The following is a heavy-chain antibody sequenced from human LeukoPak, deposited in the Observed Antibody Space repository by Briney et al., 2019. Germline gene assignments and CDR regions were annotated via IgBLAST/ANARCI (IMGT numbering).Heavy chain of an antibody. Sequence: SQTLSLTCTVSGGSISSGGYYWRWIRQPPGRGVEGIGYIYHSGSTYYNPSLKSRVTISVDRSKNQFSLKLSSVTAADTAVYYCARVIFGGYSWFDPWGQGTLVTVSS. CDR2: IYHSGST. D-gene: IGHD3-3*02. CDR3: ARVIFGGYSWFDP. V-gene: IGHV4-30-2*01. CDR1: GGSISSGGYY. J-gene: IGHJ5*02.